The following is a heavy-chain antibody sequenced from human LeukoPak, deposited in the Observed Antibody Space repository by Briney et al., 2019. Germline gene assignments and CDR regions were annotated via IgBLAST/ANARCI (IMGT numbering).Heavy chain of an antibody. CDR2: ARNKVNSYTT. D-gene: IGHD2-15*01. V-gene: IGHV3-72*01. CDR1: GFTFSDYH. CDR3: VGQSGGTKGSFDY. J-gene: IGHJ4*02. Sequence: GGSLRLSCAASGFTFSDYHMDWVRQAPGKGLEWVGRARNKVNSYTTEYAASVKGRFTISRDDLKNSLYLQMNSLKTEDTGVYYCVGQSGGTKGSFDYWGQGTLVTVSS.